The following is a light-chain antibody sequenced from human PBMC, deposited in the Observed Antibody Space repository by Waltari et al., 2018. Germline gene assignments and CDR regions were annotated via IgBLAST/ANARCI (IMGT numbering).Light chain of an antibody. CDR1: QDITSY. J-gene: IGKJ4*01. CDR3: QQFYTYPLT. V-gene: IGKV1-9*01. Sequence: DIQLTQSPSFLSASIGDRVIITCRASQDITSYVTWYQLKPVKAPQLLIFHASTLQPGVPPRFSASGSGTEFTLTSSSLQPEDCATYNCQQFYTYPLTFGEGTKVESK. CDR2: HAS.